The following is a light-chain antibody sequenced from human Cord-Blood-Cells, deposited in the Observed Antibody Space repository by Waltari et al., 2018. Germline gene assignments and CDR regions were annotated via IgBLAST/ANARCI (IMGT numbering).Light chain of an antibody. J-gene: IGKJ1*01. V-gene: IGKV4-1*01. CDR2: WSS. CDR3: QQYYSIPWT. CDR1: QSVLYTSNNKNY. Sequence: DIVIPQSPDSLTVFRGAKAPINCKSSQSVLYTSNNKNYSAWYQQKPGQPPKLLIYWSSTRESGVPDRFRVSGSGTDFTLTISSLQAEDVSVFYCQQYYSIPWTCGQGTKVEIK.